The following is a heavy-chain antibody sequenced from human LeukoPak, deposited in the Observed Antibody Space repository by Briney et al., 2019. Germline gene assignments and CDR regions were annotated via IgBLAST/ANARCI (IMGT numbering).Heavy chain of an antibody. Sequence: GGSLRLSCAASGFTFSSYALSWVRQAPGKGLEYVSTINGNGGRTYYADSVKGRFTISRENAKNSLYLQMNSLRAGDTAVYYCARALFLYGMDVWGQGTTVTVSS. CDR3: ARALFLYGMDV. CDR1: GFTFSSYA. V-gene: IGHV3-23*01. CDR2: INGNGGRT. J-gene: IGHJ6*02.